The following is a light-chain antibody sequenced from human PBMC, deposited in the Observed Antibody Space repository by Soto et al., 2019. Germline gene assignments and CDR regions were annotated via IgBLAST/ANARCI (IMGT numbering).Light chain of an antibody. CDR3: LQVHDYPFT. Sequence: AIKLTKSAFSLSASVGDSVRITCRAGQGISSALAWYQQTPGRPPKLLICDASTLQSGVPSRFSGSRSGTDFTLTVSSLQPEDFATYYCLQVHDYPFTFGPGTKVAIK. V-gene: IGKV1D-13*01. CDR2: DAS. CDR1: QGISSA. J-gene: IGKJ3*01.